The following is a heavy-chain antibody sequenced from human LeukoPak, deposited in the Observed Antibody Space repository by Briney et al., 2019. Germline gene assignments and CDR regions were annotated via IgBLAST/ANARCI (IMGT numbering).Heavy chain of an antibody. Sequence: PGTSLRLSCAASGFTFRSYAMHWVRQAPGKGLEWVAVISKDGNNKFYADFVKGRFTISRDKSKNTLYLQMNSLRADDTAVYYCTKVVRIVATPEYYYDYWGQGTLLTVSS. D-gene: IGHD5-12*01. CDR1: GFTFRSYA. CDR3: TKVVRIVATPEYYYDY. V-gene: IGHV3-30*14. CDR2: ISKDGNNK. J-gene: IGHJ4*02.